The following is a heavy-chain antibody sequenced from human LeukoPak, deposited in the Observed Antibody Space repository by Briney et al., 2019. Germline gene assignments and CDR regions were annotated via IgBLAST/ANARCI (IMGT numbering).Heavy chain of an antibody. D-gene: IGHD3-10*01. V-gene: IGHV3-9*01. Sequence: PGGSLRLSCAASGFTFDDYAMHWVRQAPGKGLEWVSGISWNSGSIGYADSVKGRFTISRDNAKNSLYLQMNSLRAEDTAVYYCARGLLWFGELPGIDPWGQGTLVTVSS. CDR1: GFTFDDYA. J-gene: IGHJ5*02. CDR2: ISWNSGSI. CDR3: ARGLLWFGELPGIDP.